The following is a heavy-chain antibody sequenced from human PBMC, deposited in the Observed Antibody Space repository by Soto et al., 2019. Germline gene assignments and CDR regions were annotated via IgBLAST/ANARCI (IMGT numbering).Heavy chain of an antibody. CDR3: ARGLYSGWHYFDY. V-gene: IGHV3-66*01. CDR2: IYSGGST. D-gene: IGHD5-12*01. J-gene: IGHJ4*02. Sequence: EVQLVESGGGLVQPEGSLRLSCAASGFTVSSNYMSWVRQAPGKGLEWVSVIYSGGSTYYADSVKGRFTISRDNSKNTLYLQMNSLRAEDTAVYYCARGLYSGWHYFDYWGQGTLVTVSS. CDR1: GFTVSSNY.